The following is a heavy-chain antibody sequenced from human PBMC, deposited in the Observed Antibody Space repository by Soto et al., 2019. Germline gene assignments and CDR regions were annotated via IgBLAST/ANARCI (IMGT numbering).Heavy chain of an antibody. CDR1: GDSVSSNSAA. V-gene: IGHV6-1*01. CDR2: TYYRSKWYN. J-gene: IGHJ6*02. CDR3: ARGGAARPFDYYYYYGMDV. D-gene: IGHD6-6*01. Sequence: SPTLSLPCAISGDSVSSNSAAWNWIRKSPARGLEWLGRTYYRSKWYNDYAVSVKSRININPDTSKNQFSLQLNSVTPEDTAVYYCARGGAARPFDYYYYYGMDVWGQGTTVTVSS.